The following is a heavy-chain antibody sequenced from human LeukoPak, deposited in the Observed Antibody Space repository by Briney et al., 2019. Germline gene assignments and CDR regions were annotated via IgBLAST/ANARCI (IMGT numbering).Heavy chain of an antibody. CDR1: GFTFSSYA. CDR3: ARMDMYYFDY. V-gene: IGHV3-23*01. D-gene: IGHD2-8*01. Sequence: PGGSLRLSCAASGFTFSSYAMSWVRQAPGRGLEWVSAISGSGGSTYYADSVKGRFTISRDNSKNTLYLQMNSLRAEDTAVYYCARMDMYYFDYWGQGTLVTVSS. CDR2: ISGSGGST. J-gene: IGHJ4*02.